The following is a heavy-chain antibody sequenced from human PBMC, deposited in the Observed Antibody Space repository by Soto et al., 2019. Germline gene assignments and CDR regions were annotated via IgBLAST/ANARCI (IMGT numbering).Heavy chain of an antibody. CDR2: IYSGGST. D-gene: IGHD2-2*01. Sequence: EVQLVESGGGLVQPGGSLRLSCAASGFTVSSNYMSWVRQAPGKGLEWVSVIYSGGSTYYADSVKGRFTISRDNSKNKLYLQMNILRAEDTAVYYCARELHCSSTSCYEWDAFDIWGQGTMVTVSS. CDR3: ARELHCSSTSCYEWDAFDI. J-gene: IGHJ3*02. V-gene: IGHV3-66*01. CDR1: GFTVSSNY.